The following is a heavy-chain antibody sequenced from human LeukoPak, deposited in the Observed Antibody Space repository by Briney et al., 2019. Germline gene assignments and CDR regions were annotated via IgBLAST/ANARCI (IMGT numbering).Heavy chain of an antibody. Sequence: SETLSLTCTVSGGSISSYYWSWIRQPLGKGLEWIGYIYYSGSTNYNPSLKSRVTISVDTSKNQFSLKLSSVTAADTAVYYCARLKFGDSSSWYSWAFDIWGQGTMVTVSS. CDR2: IYYSGST. D-gene: IGHD6-13*01. CDR3: ARLKFGDSSSWYSWAFDI. J-gene: IGHJ3*02. CDR1: GGSISSYY. V-gene: IGHV4-59*08.